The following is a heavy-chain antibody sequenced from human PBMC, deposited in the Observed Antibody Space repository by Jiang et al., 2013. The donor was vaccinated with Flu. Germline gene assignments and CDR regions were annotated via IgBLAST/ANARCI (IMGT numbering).Heavy chain of an antibody. Sequence: PSETLSLTCTVSGGSISSYYWSWIRQPPGKGLEWIGYIYYSGSTNYNPSLKSRVTISVDTSKNQFSLKLSSVTAADTAVYYCARGPIFGVVTEDNNWFDPWGQGTLVTVSS. CDR2: IYYSGST. J-gene: IGHJ5*02. V-gene: IGHV4-59*01. D-gene: IGHD3-3*01. CDR3: ARGPIFGVVTEDNNWFDP. CDR1: GGSISSYY.